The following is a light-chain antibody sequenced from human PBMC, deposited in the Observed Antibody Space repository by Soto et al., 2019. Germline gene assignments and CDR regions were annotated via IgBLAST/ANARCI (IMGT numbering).Light chain of an antibody. CDR2: DAS. V-gene: IGKV1-5*01. Sequence: DIQMTQSPSTLSASVGDRVTITCRASQSISDWLAWFQQKPGKAPKVLIYDASTLESGVPSRFSGSRSGTEFTLTISSLQPEDSATYYCQQNYSTPLAFGGGTKVEIK. J-gene: IGKJ4*01. CDR3: QQNYSTPLA. CDR1: QSISDW.